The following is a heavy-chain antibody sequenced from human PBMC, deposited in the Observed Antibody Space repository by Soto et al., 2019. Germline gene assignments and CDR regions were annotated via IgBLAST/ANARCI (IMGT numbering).Heavy chain of an antibody. CDR2: VVVGSDKT. V-gene: IGHV1-58*01. CDR3: ARDSGSYMYVSD. CDR1: GFTFSKSS. J-gene: IGHJ4*02. D-gene: IGHD1-26*01. Sequence: GASVKVSCKTSGFTFSKSSVQWMRQARGQRLEWIGWVVVGSDKTRYAQNFQGRVTITRDMSTSTSYMELSSLTSEDTAVYYCARDSGSYMYVSDWGQGTLVTVSS.